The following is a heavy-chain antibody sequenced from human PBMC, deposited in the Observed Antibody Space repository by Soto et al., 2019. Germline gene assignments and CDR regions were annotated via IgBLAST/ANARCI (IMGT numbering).Heavy chain of an antibody. J-gene: IGHJ4*02. CDR1: GFSLSNARMG. V-gene: IGHV2-26*01. D-gene: IGHD1-26*01. Sequence: QVTLKESGPVLVKPTETLTLTCTVSGFSLSNARMGVSWIRPPPGKALEWLAHIFSNDEKSYSTSLKSRLTISKDTSKSQVVLTMTNMDPVDTATYYCARHGRGVGARPLDYWGQGTLVTVSS. CDR2: IFSNDEK. CDR3: ARHGRGVGARPLDY.